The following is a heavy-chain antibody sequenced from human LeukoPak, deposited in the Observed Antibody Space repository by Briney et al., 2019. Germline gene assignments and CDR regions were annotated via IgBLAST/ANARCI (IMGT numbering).Heavy chain of an antibody. Sequence: SETLSLTCAVYGGTFGGYYWSWIRQPPGKGLEWIGEINHSGSTNYNPSLKSRVTISVDTSKNQFSLKLSSVTAADTAVYYCARGSYSYGRNWFDPWGQGTLVTVSS. V-gene: IGHV4-34*01. CDR3: ARGSYSYGRNWFDP. D-gene: IGHD5-18*01. J-gene: IGHJ5*02. CDR2: INHSGST. CDR1: GGTFGGYY.